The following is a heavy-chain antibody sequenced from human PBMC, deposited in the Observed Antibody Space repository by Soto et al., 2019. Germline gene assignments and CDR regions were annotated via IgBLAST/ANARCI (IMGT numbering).Heavy chain of an antibody. CDR3: SRDGDFYGLDV. J-gene: IGHJ6*02. D-gene: IGHD3-3*01. CDR1: GFTSDDYDYA. V-gene: IGHV3-49*04. Sequence: PVGSLRLSCTFSGFTSDDYDYALTWVRQAPGKGLQWLGLIRGSTYGGTTEYAASVKGRFTISRDDSKGITYLQMNSLKTEDTAVYYCSRDGDFYGLDVWGQGTTVTVSS. CDR2: IRGSTYGGTT.